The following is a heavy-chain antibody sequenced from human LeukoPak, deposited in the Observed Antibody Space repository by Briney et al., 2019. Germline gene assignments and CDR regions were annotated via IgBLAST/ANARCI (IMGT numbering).Heavy chain of an antibody. Sequence: GGSLRLSCAASGISFSTYAMSWVRQTPARGLEWVSSIRGGGEKFYADSVKGRFTLSRDDSRNTVYLQLNNLRVDDTAVYYRAKANWISNADAVWWGQRTVGIVSS. J-gene: IGHJ4*02. CDR3: AKANWISNADAVW. CDR1: GISFSTYA. V-gene: IGHV3-23*01. CDR2: IRGGGEK. D-gene: IGHD1-1*01.